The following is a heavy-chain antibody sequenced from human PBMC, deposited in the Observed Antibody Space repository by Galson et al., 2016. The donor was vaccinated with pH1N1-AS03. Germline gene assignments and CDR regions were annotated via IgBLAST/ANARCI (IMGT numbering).Heavy chain of an antibody. Sequence: SLRLSCAASGFTFDDYDDYAMHWVRQVPGKGLEWVSGISWNGGSRGYADSVRGRFTISRDNARNTLDLQMNSLKTEDTAFYYCAAAQGAWLVGRMLYWGHATLVTVSS. V-gene: IGHV3-9*01. CDR2: ISWNGGSR. CDR1: GFTFDDYDDYA. CDR3: AAAQGAWLVGRMLY. J-gene: IGHJ4*01. D-gene: IGHD6-19*01.